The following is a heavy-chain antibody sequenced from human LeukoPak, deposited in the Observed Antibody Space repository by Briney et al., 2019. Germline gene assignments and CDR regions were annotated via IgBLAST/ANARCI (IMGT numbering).Heavy chain of an antibody. CDR2: INPNSGGT. J-gene: IGHJ5*02. V-gene: IGHV1-2*06. CDR1: GYTFTGYY. CDR3: AREGTYYDFWSGSYWFDP. D-gene: IGHD3-3*01. Sequence: ASVTVSFKASGYTFTGYYMHWVRQAPGQGLEWMGRINPNSGGTNYAQKFQGRVTMTRDTSISTAYMELSRLRSDDTAVYYCAREGTYYDFWSGSYWFDPWGQGTLVTVSS.